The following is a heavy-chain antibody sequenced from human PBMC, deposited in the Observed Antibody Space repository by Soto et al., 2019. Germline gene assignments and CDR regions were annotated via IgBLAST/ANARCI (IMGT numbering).Heavy chain of an antibody. D-gene: IGHD4-17*01. CDR3: ARSEATVLDN. CDR1: GGSMSSSNW. CDR2: AHHSGRT. J-gene: IGHJ4*02. V-gene: IGHV4-4*02. Sequence: QVQLQESGPGLVKPSGTLSLTCTVSGGSMSSSNWWHWVRQPPGKGLEWIGEAHHSGRTNYNPSLKSGVTISVDKAKNHFSLQLSSVTAADTAVYYCARSEATVLDNWGQGTLVTVSS.